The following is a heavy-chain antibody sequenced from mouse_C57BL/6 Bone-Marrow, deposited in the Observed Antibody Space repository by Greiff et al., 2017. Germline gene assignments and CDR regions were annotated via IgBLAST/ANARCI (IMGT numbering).Heavy chain of an antibody. J-gene: IGHJ3*01. V-gene: IGHV1-76*01. CDR3: AVYYYGRTCAY. D-gene: IGHD1-1*01. CDR1: GYTFTDYY. Sequence: VQLVESGAELVRPGASVKLSCTASGYTFTDYYINWVKQRPGQGLEWIARISPGSGNTYYNEKFKGKATLTAEQSSSTAYMQLSSLTSEDAAVYFGAVYYYGRTCAYWGQGTLVTVAA. CDR2: ISPGSGNT.